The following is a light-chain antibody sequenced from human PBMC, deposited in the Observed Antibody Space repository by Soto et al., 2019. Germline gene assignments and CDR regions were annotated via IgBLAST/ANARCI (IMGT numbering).Light chain of an antibody. J-gene: IGKJ2*01. V-gene: IGKV3-11*01. CDR1: QSVSNY. CDR3: QQSSNWHPTT. CDR2: DAS. Sequence: EIVLTQSPATLSLSPGERATLSCRASQSVSNYLAWYQQKPGQAPRLLIYDASNRAAGIPARFSGSGSGTDFTLTISSLEPEDFAVYYCQQSSNWHPTTFGQGTKLEI.